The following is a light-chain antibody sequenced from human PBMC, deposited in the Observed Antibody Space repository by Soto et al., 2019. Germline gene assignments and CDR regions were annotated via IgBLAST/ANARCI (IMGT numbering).Light chain of an antibody. CDR1: SSDVGSYNL. CDR3: CTDAGTYKV. V-gene: IGLV2-23*02. CDR2: HVS. Sequence: QSALTQPASVSGSPGQSITISCTGTSSDVGSYNLVSWYQQHPGKAPKLMIYHVSKRPSGVPDRFSGSKSGNAASLTISGLQAEDEADYYCCTDAGTYKVFGTGTKLTVL. J-gene: IGLJ1*01.